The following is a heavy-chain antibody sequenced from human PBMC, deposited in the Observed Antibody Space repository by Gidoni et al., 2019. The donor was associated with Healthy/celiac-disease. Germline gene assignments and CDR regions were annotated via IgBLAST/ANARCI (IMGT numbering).Heavy chain of an antibody. CDR2: INHSGST. V-gene: IGHV4-34*01. J-gene: IGHJ4*02. CDR3: SRGYMVRVARHVY. D-gene: IGHD3-10*01. CDR1: GGSFSGYY. Sequence: QVQLQQRGAGLLKPSETLSLTCAVYGGSFSGYYRVWIRQPPGKGLEWIGEINHSGSTTYNPSLKRRVSISVDTSKNLFSLKVCSVTAADTAVFYCSRGYMVRVARHVYWGQVTLVTVSS.